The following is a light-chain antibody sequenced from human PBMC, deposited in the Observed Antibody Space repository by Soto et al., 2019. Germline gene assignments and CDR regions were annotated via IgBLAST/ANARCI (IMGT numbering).Light chain of an antibody. V-gene: IGKV1-17*01. Sequence: IEMTQSPSSLSACVGDRVTSTCLASQGIRNDLGWYQQKPGKAPKLLIYAASTLQSGVPSRFSGSGSGTDFTLTISSLQPDDFATYYCQHYNSYSEAFGQGTKVDIK. CDR3: QHYNSYSEA. CDR2: AAS. CDR1: QGIRND. J-gene: IGKJ1*01.